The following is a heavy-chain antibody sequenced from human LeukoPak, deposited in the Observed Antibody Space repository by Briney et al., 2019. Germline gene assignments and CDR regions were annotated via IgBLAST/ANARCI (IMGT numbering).Heavy chain of an antibody. CDR3: ARDTHIAAATY. Sequence: GGSLRLSCAASGFPFSNYWMHWFRQAPGKGLVWVSRIKGDGRDTDYADSVKGRFTISRDNAKNTLYLQMNSLRFEDTAVYYCARDTHIAAATYWGQGTLVTVSS. CDR2: IKGDGRDT. V-gene: IGHV3-74*01. D-gene: IGHD6-13*01. CDR1: GFPFSNYW. J-gene: IGHJ4*02.